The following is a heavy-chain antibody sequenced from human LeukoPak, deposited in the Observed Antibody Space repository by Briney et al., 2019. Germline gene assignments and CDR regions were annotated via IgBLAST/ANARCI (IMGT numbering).Heavy chain of an antibody. V-gene: IGHV4-30-4*01. Sequence: SETLSLTCTVSGGSISSGDYYRSWIRQPPGKGLEWIGYIYYSGSTYYNPSLKSRVTISVDTSTNQFSLKLSAVTAADTAVYYCARAGADIVVVPAAIYGFDPWGQGTLVTVFS. D-gene: IGHD2-2*01. J-gene: IGHJ5*02. CDR1: GGSISSGDYY. CDR3: ARAGADIVVVPAAIYGFDP. CDR2: IYYSGST.